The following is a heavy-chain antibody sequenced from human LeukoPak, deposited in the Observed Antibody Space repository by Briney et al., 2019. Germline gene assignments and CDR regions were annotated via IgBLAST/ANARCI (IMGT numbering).Heavy chain of an antibody. CDR3: AREFGGRDRSGWQYATDY. D-gene: IGHD6-19*01. CDR1: GFTFSSYW. Sequence: AGGSLRLSCAASGFTFSSYWMSWVRQVRGKGLEWVSSITSTSTYIYYADSVKGRFTISRDNAKNSLYLQMNSLRAEDTAVYYCAREFGGRDRSGWQYATDYWGQVTLVTVSS. CDR2: ITSTSTYI. J-gene: IGHJ4*02. V-gene: IGHV3-21*01.